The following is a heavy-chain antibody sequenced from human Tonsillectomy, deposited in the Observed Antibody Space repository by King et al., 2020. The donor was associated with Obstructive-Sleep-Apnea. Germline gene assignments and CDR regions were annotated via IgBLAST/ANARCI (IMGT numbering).Heavy chain of an antibody. V-gene: IGHV3-23*04. CDR1: GFTFSTYA. CDR3: AKGFRGSGSYYNEYYFDY. D-gene: IGHD3-10*01. CDR2: ISDSGGHT. J-gene: IGHJ4*02. Sequence: VQLVESGGGLVQPGGSLRLSCAASGFTFSTYAMSWVRQAPGKGLEWVSAISDSGGHTYYADSVKGRFTISRDNSKNTLFLQMNSLRAEDTAVYYCAKGFRGSGSYYNEYYFDYWGQGTLVTVSS.